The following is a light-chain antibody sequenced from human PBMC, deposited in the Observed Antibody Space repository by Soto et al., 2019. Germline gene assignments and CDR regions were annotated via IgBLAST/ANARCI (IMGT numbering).Light chain of an antibody. V-gene: IGKV3-15*01. CDR2: GAS. Sequence: EIVMTQSPATLSVSPGDRVTLSCRASQSVSSHLAWYQQKPGQAPRLLIYGASTRATGIPARFSGSGSGTEYSLTISSLQSEDLAAYYYQQYNDWAPMTFGQGTRLEIK. CDR3: QQYNDWAPMT. CDR1: QSVSSH. J-gene: IGKJ5*01.